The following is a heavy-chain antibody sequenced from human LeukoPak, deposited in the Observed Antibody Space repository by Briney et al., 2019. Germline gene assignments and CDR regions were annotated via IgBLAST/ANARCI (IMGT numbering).Heavy chain of an antibody. CDR3: TRNWFGP. V-gene: IGHV3-53*05. CDR1: GFTVSSDY. J-gene: IGHJ5*02. CDR2: IYSGGST. Sequence: GGSLRLSCAASGFTVSSDYMSWVRQAPGKGLEWVAVIYSGGSTYYADSVKGRFTISRDKSKNTVYLQMNSLRFEDTAMYYCTRNWFGPWGQGTLVTVSS.